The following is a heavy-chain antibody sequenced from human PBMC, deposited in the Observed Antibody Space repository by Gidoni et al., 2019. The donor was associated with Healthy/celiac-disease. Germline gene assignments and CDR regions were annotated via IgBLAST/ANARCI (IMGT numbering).Heavy chain of an antibody. CDR3: AKEGGWGYCSSTSCYTKSFDY. Sequence: QVQLVESGGGGVQPGRSLRLSCAASGFTFRSYGMHGGRQAPGKGLEWVAVISYDGSNKYYADSVKGRFTISRDNSKNTLYLQMNSLRAEDTAVYYCAKEGGWGYCSSTSCYTKSFDYWGQGTLVTVSS. J-gene: IGHJ4*02. V-gene: IGHV3-30*18. CDR1: GFTFRSYG. D-gene: IGHD2-2*02. CDR2: ISYDGSNK.